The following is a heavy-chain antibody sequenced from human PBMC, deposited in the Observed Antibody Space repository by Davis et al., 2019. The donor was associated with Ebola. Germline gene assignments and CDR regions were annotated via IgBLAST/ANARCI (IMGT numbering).Heavy chain of an antibody. Sequence: PGGSLRLSCAASGFTFDTAWMSWVRQAPGKGLEWVGRIKTKPDGGTADYAAPVKGRFTISRDDSKETLYLQMNSLKTGDTAVYYCTTDPGITITFRGVINYYGMDVWGQGTTVTVSS. D-gene: IGHD3-16*02. CDR1: GFTFDTAW. V-gene: IGHV3-15*01. J-gene: IGHJ6*02. CDR2: IKTKPDGGTA. CDR3: TTDPGITITFRGVINYYGMDV.